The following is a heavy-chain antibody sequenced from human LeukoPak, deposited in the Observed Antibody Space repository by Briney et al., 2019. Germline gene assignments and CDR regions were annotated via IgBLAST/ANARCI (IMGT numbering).Heavy chain of an antibody. CDR2: IYSGGST. CDR1: GFTVSSNY. D-gene: IGHD2-15*01. Sequence: GGSLRLSCAASGFTVSSNYMSWVRQAPGKGREWVSDIYSGGSTYYADSVKGRFTISRDNSKNTLYLQMNSLRAEDTAVYYCARDVLPYCSGGSCTIDYWGQGTLVTVSS. J-gene: IGHJ4*02. CDR3: ARDVLPYCSGGSCTIDY. V-gene: IGHV3-66*01.